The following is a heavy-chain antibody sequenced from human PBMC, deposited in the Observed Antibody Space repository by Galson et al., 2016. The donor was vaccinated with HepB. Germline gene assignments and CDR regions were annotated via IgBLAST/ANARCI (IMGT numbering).Heavy chain of an antibody. Sequence: SLRLSCAASGFRFSAYWMAWVRQAPGKGLEYVANVNEDGSGTQYMDSAKGRFTISRDNVKNSVGLQMNSLRAEDTALYYCWSGYNSGIWGQGTRVTVSS. CDR2: VNEDGSGT. V-gene: IGHV3-7*01. CDR1: GFRFSAYW. J-gene: IGHJ3*02. D-gene: IGHD6-19*01. CDR3: WSGYNSGI.